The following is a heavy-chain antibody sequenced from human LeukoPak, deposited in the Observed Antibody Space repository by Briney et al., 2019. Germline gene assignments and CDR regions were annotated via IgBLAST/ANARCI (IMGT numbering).Heavy chain of an antibody. Sequence: PGGSLRLSCAASRFTFSSYWMHWVRQAPGKGLVWVSRINSDESSISYADSVKGRFTISRDNAKNSLYLQMNSLRAEDTALYYCARDPQLSPTNYFDYWGQGTLVTVSS. CDR2: INSDESSI. D-gene: IGHD1-1*01. CDR3: ARDPQLSPTNYFDY. V-gene: IGHV3-74*01. CDR1: RFTFSSYW. J-gene: IGHJ4*02.